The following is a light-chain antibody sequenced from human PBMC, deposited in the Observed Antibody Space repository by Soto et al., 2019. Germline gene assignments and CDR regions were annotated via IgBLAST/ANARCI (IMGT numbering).Light chain of an antibody. CDR3: QQYGSSPGFT. Sequence: EIVLTQSPGTLSLSPGERATLSCRASQSVSSSYLAWYQQKPGQAPRLLIYGASSRATGIPDRFSGSGSGKDFTLTLSRLEPEDFAVYYCQQYGSSPGFTFGPGTKVDIK. CDR1: QSVSSSY. J-gene: IGKJ3*01. CDR2: GAS. V-gene: IGKV3-20*01.